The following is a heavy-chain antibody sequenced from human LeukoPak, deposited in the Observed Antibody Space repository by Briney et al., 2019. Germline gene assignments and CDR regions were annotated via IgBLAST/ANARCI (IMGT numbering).Heavy chain of an antibody. CDR3: ARDRRSSGWYPFDY. CDR1: GYTFTSYG. CDR2: ISAYNRNT. J-gene: IGHJ4*02. D-gene: IGHD6-19*01. V-gene: IGHV1-18*01. Sequence: ASVKVSCKASGYTFTSYGISWVRQAPGQGLEWMGWISAYNRNTNYAQKLQGRVTMTTDTSTSTAYMELRSLRSDDTAVYYCARDRRSSGWYPFDYWGQGTLVTVSS.